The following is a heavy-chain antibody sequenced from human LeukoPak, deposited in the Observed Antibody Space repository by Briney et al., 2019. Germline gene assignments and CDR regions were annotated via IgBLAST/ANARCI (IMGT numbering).Heavy chain of an antibody. CDR3: AREITVTRPFDY. J-gene: IGHJ4*02. Sequence: SETLSLTCTVSNGSISIYYRSWVRQPAGKGLEWIGRISASGSTNYNPSLKSRVTMSVDTSMNQFSLKLSSVTAADTAVYYCAREITVTRPFDYWGQGTLVTVSS. D-gene: IGHD4-17*01. V-gene: IGHV4-4*07. CDR2: ISASGST. CDR1: NGSISIYY.